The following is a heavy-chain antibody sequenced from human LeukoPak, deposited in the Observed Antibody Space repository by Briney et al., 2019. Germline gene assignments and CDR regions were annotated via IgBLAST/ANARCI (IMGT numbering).Heavy chain of an antibody. CDR1: GGSISSGGYW. D-gene: IGHD3-3*01. CDR3: ARAIVTPSGYVWYFDL. V-gene: IGHV4-31*03. Sequence: SQTLSLSCTVSGGSISSGGYWWSWIRPYSGKGLEWIGHIYYTGSTYYNPSLKSRVTMSVDTSQNHFSLKLNSVTAADTAVYYCARAIVTPSGYVWYFDLWGRGTLVTVSS. J-gene: IGHJ2*01. CDR2: IYYTGST.